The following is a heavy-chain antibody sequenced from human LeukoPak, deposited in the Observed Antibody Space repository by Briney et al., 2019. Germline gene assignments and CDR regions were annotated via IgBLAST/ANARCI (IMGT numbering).Heavy chain of an antibody. J-gene: IGHJ6*02. CDR2: IYYSGST. Sequence: EPSETLSLTCTVSGGSISSYYWSWIRQPPGKGLEWIGYIYYSGSTNYNPSLKSRVTISVDTSKNQFSLKLSSVTAADTAVYYCARHIAVAGTGYYYYGMDVWGQGTTVTVSS. V-gene: IGHV4-59*08. CDR3: ARHIAVAGTGYYYYGMDV. D-gene: IGHD6-19*01. CDR1: GGSISSYY.